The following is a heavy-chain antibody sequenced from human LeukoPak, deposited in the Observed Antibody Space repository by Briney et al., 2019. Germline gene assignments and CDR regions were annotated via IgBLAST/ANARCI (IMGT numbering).Heavy chain of an antibody. D-gene: IGHD1-26*01. CDR2: MNPNSNNT. J-gene: IGHJ4*02. CDR3: ARGASNNGNFDY. V-gene: IGHV1-8*01. CDR1: GYTFTSYD. Sequence: ASVKVSCKASGYTFTSYDINWVRQATGQGLEWMGWMNPNSNNTGYAQKFQGRVTMTRNTSISTAYMELSSLRSEDTAVYYCARGASNNGNFDYWGQGTLVTVSS.